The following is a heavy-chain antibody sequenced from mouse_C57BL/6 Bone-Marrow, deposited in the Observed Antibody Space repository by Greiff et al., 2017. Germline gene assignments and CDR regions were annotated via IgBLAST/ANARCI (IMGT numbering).Heavy chain of an antibody. CDR3: ARGPTTVVATRGLAY. J-gene: IGHJ3*01. Sequence: EVQVVESGPGLVKPSQSLSLTCSVTGYSITSGYYWNWIRQFPGNKLEWMGYISYDGSNNYNPSLKNRISITRDTSKNQFFLKLNSVTTEDTATYYCARGPTTVVATRGLAYWGQGTLVTVSA. D-gene: IGHD1-1*01. V-gene: IGHV3-6*01. CDR2: ISYDGSN. CDR1: GYSITSGYY.